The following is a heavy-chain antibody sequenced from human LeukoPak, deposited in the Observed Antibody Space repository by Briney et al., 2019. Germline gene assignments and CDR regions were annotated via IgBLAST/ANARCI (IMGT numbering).Heavy chain of an antibody. Sequence: GRSLRLSCAASGFTLSSYAVHWVRQSPGKGLEWVAVISNDGINKYYVASVKGRFTISRDNSKHTLNLQMNSLRAEDTAVYYCARNFGGNSGHYYDMDVWGQGTTVTVSS. D-gene: IGHD4-23*01. CDR3: ARNFGGNSGHYYDMDV. J-gene: IGHJ6*02. CDR2: ISNDGINK. CDR1: GFTLSSYA. V-gene: IGHV3-30-3*01.